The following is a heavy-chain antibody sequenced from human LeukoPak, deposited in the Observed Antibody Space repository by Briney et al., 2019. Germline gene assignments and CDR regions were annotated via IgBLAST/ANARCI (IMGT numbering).Heavy chain of an antibody. V-gene: IGHV3-23*01. D-gene: IGHD4-17*01. CDR1: GFTFSSDA. J-gene: IGHJ4*02. CDR2: IGAGGTFT. CDR3: AKDLDNTTYGYYFDY. Sequence: GRSLRLSCTASGFTFSSDAMNWGRQAPGKGLEWVSGIGAGGTFTHYADSVKGRFTISRDNSRHTLYLQMNSLRADVTAVYYCAKDLDNTTYGYYFDYWGQGTLVTVSS.